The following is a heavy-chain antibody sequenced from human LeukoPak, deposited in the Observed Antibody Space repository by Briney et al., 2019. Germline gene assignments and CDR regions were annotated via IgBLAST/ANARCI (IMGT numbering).Heavy chain of an antibody. J-gene: IGHJ6*03. V-gene: IGHV4-59*11. D-gene: IGHD6-13*01. CDR1: GGSISSHY. CDR3: ARARYSSSWSPAYYYMDV. CDR2: IYYSGST. Sequence: SETLSLTCTVSGGSISSHYRSWIRQPPGKGLEWIGYIYYSGSTNYNPSLKSRVTISVDTSKNQFSLKLSSVTAADTAVYYCARARYSSSWSPAYYYMDVWGKGTTVTVSS.